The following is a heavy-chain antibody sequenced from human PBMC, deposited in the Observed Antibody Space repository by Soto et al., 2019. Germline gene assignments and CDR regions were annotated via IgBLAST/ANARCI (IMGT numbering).Heavy chain of an antibody. CDR1: GGTFSSYA. CDR2: IIPIFGTA. CDR3: AGYHDSSGYYYVFDY. V-gene: IGHV1-69*13. D-gene: IGHD3-22*01. Sequence: SVKVSCKASGGTFSSYAISWVRQAPGQGLEWMGGIIPIFGTANYAQKFQGRVTITADESTSTAYMELSSLRSEDTAVYYCAGYHDSSGYYYVFDYWGQGTLVTVSS. J-gene: IGHJ4*02.